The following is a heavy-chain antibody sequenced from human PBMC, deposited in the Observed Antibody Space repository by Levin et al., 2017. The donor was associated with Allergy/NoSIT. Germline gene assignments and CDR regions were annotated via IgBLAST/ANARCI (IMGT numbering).Heavy chain of an antibody. J-gene: IGHJ6*02. CDR2: IVWDDDT. CDR1: GFSLSTRGMC. CDR3: ARIPQLGYDYGYYYGMDV. D-gene: IGHD5-12*01. V-gene: IGHV2-70*11. Sequence: TLSLTCTFSGFSLSTRGMCVSWIRQPPGKALEWLARIVWDDDTYYSTSLKTTLTISKDTSKNQVFLTMTNMAPVDSATYYCARIPQLGYDYGYYYGMDVWGQGTTFTVSS.